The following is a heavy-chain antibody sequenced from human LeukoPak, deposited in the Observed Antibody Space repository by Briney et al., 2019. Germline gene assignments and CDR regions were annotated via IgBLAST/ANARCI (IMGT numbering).Heavy chain of an antibody. Sequence: SETLSLTCAVSSGSISSRGCWTWVRQSPGQGLEWIGEIYYSGSTNYNPSLKNRVTISLDKSKNQFSLKLASVTAADTAMYYCARNGGHSDFDHWGPGTLVTVSS. CDR2: IYYSGST. CDR3: ARNGGHSDFDH. CDR1: SGSISSRGC. D-gene: IGHD4-23*01. J-gene: IGHJ4*02. V-gene: IGHV4-4*02.